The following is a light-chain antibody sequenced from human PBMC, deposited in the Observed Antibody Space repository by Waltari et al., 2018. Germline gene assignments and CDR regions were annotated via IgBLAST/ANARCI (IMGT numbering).Light chain of an antibody. Sequence: DIQMTQSPSSLSASVGDRVTITCQASQDISKNLHWFQQKPGKAPNLLIYDAPNLHTGVPSRFSGGKSGTDFTVTISSLQPEDIATYYCQQYDRLPLTFGGGTKVEIK. CDR1: QDISKN. CDR2: DAP. CDR3: QQYDRLPLT. V-gene: IGKV1-33*01. J-gene: IGKJ4*01.